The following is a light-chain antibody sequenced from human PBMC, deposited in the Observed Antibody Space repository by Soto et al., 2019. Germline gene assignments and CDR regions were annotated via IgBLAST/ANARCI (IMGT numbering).Light chain of an antibody. V-gene: IGLV2-14*03. CDR1: SSGVGVYNY. J-gene: IGLJ1*01. CDR3: TSYTSSNSLYV. CDR2: DVN. Sequence: QSALTQPASVSGSPGQSITISCTGTSSGVGVYNYVSWYKQFPGKAPKLIIYDVNNRPSGVSNRFSASKSANAASLTISGLQAEDEADYYCTSYTSSNSLYVFGTGTKVTVL.